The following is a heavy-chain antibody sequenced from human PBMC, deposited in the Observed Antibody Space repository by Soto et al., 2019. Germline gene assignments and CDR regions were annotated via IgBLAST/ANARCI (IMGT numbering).Heavy chain of an antibody. CDR1: GGSISSSSYY. V-gene: IGHV4-39*01. D-gene: IGHD2-2*01. J-gene: IGHJ5*02. Sequence: QLQLQESGPGLVKPSETLSLTCTVSGGSISSSSYYWGWIRQPPGKGLEWIGSIYYSGSTYYNPSLKSRVTISVDTFKNQCSLKLSSVTAADTAVYYCARQGIVVVPAAVGNWFDPWGQGTLVTVSS. CDR3: ARQGIVVVPAAVGNWFDP. CDR2: IYYSGST.